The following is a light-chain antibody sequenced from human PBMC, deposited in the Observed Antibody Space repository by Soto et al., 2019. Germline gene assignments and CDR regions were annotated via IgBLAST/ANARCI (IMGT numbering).Light chain of an antibody. CDR1: QSVSSSH. V-gene: IGKV3-20*01. Sequence: DIVLTQSPGTLSLSPGERATLSCWASQSVSSSHIAWYQQKPGQAPRLLLYGTSFRATGIPDRFSGSGSGTHFTLTISRLEPEDFAVYYCQQYGASPRTFGQGIKLEVK. J-gene: IGKJ2*01. CDR3: QQYGASPRT. CDR2: GTS.